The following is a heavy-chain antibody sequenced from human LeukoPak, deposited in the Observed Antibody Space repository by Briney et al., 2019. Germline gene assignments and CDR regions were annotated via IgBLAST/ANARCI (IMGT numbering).Heavy chain of an antibody. J-gene: IGHJ4*02. CDR3: ARGTDIVVVPAAEGYFDY. CDR1: GGSISSYY. Sequence: SETLSLTCTVSGGSISSYYWSWIRQPPGKGLEWIGYIYYSGSTNYNPSLKSRVTISVDTSKNQFSLKLSSVTAADTAVYYCARGTDIVVVPAAEGYFDYWGQGTLVTVSS. V-gene: IGHV4-59*01. CDR2: IYYSGST. D-gene: IGHD2-2*01.